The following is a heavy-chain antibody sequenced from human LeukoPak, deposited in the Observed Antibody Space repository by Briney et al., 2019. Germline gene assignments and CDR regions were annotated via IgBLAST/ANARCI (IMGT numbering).Heavy chain of an antibody. CDR2: ISNDGSNK. CDR1: GFSFSTFG. D-gene: IGHD1-26*01. Sequence: AGGSLRLSCAASGFSFSTFGMHWVRQSPGKGLEWVAAISNDGSNKNYADSVEGRFTISRDNSKNTLYLQVNSLRVEGTAVYYCAKGSGDYEYFDHWGQGTLVTVSS. CDR3: AKGSGDYEYFDH. J-gene: IGHJ4*02. V-gene: IGHV3-30*18.